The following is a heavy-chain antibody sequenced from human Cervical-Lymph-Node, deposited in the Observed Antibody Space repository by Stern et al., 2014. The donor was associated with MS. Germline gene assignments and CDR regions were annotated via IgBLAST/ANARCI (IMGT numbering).Heavy chain of an antibody. Sequence: QLQLQESGPGLVKPSETLSLTCTVSGGSMSRYYWNWSRQSPGKGMEWIGYIYYKGATNYNTDLKSRVTISIDTSKKQFSLKLNSVTAADTAVYYCARELSDGSGYSHAFDIWGQGTMVTVSS. V-gene: IGHV4-59*01. CDR3: ARELSDGSGYSHAFDI. CDR1: GGSMSRYY. J-gene: IGHJ3*02. D-gene: IGHD3-22*01. CDR2: IYYKGAT.